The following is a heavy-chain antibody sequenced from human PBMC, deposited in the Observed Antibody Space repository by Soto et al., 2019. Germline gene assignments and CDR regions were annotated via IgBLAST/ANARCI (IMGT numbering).Heavy chain of an antibody. CDR2: INSDGSST. CDR1: GFTFSSYW. Sequence: PGGSLRLSCAASGFTFSSYWMHWVRQAPGKGLVWVSRINSDGSSTSYADSVKGRFTISRDNAKNTLYLQMNSLRAEDTAVYYCASRQRIYGGNSYAFDIWGQGTRVTVSS. CDR3: ASRQRIYGGNSYAFDI. D-gene: IGHD4-17*01. V-gene: IGHV3-74*01. J-gene: IGHJ3*02.